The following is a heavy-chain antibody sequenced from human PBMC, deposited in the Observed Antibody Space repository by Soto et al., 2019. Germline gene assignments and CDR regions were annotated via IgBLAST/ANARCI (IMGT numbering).Heavy chain of an antibody. CDR1: GFTFSSYS. D-gene: IGHD5-12*01. V-gene: IGHV3-21*01. J-gene: IGHJ4*02. CDR3: ARSSIVATFFDY. CDR2: ISSSSSYI. Sequence: EVQLVESGGGLVKPGGSLRLSCAASGFTFSSYSMNWVRQAPGKGLEWVSSISSSSSYIYYADSVKGRFTISRDNAKNSLYLQMNSLRAEDTAVYCCARSSIVATFFDYWGQGTLVTVSS.